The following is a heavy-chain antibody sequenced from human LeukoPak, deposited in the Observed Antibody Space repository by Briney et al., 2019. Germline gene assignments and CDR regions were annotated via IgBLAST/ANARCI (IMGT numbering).Heavy chain of an antibody. CDR3: ATVYDFWSGSPFDY. J-gene: IGHJ4*02. D-gene: IGHD3-3*01. CDR2: IIPILGIA. CDR1: GGTFSSYA. V-gene: IGHV1-69*04. Sequence: SVKVSCKASGGTFSSYAISWVRQASGQGLEWMGRIIPILGIANYAQKFQGRVTITADKSTSTAYMELSSLRSEDTAVYYCATVYDFWSGSPFDYWGQGTLVTVSS.